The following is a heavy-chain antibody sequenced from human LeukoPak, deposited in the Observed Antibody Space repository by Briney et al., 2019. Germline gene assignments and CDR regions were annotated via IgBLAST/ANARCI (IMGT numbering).Heavy chain of an antibody. V-gene: IGHV3-23*01. CDR2: IFGSGDTT. J-gene: IGHJ4*02. CDR3: AKRNTMVRGGPCFDN. D-gene: IGHD3-10*01. Sequence: GGSLRPSCAASGFTFSDYYMSWIRQAPGKGLEWVSIIFGSGDTTYYADSVKGRFTVSRDNSKNTLYLQMNSLRPEDTAIYYCAKRNTMVRGGPCFDNWGQGLLVTVSS. CDR1: GFTFSDYY.